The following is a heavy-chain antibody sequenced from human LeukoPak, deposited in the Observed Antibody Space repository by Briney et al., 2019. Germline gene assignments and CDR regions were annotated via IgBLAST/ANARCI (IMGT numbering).Heavy chain of an antibody. CDR2: VYYTGST. J-gene: IGHJ4*02. V-gene: IGHV4-59*08. D-gene: IGHD2-2*01. Sequence: PSETLSFTCTVSGASIRGYYWSWVRKPPGRGPEWIGYVYYTGSTNYNSSLKSRVTISVDTSKNQFSLKLSSVTAADTAVYYCARHSLKYELLSHFDFWGQGTLVAVSS. CDR1: GASIRGYY. CDR3: ARHSLKYELLSHFDF.